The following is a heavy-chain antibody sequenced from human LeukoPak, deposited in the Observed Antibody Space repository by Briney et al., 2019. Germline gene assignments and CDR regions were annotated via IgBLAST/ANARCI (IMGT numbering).Heavy chain of an antibody. J-gene: IGHJ4*02. CDR3: ARDSYSSGWYHY. CDR1: GGSISSSSYY. Sequence: SETLSLTCTVSGGSISSSSYYWGWIRQPPGKGLEWIGSIYYSGSTYYNPSLKSRVTISVDTSKNQFSLKLSSVTAADTAVYYCARDSYSSGWYHYWGQGTLVTVSS. D-gene: IGHD6-19*01. CDR2: IYYSGST. V-gene: IGHV4-39*07.